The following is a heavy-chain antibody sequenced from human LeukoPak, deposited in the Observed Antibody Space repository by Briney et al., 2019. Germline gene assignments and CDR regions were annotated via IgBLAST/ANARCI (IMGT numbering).Heavy chain of an antibody. Sequence: ASVKVSFKASGYTLTTSDINWVRQATGQGLEWMGWMNPNTGHTGFTQKFQGRVTMTRSISLNTAYMELSSLRSEGTAVYFCGRVQSGSLLRYGMDVWGQGTTVTVSS. CDR1: GYTLTTSD. CDR3: GRVQSGSLLRYGMDV. D-gene: IGHD3-10*01. CDR2: MNPNTGHT. V-gene: IGHV1-8*01. J-gene: IGHJ6*02.